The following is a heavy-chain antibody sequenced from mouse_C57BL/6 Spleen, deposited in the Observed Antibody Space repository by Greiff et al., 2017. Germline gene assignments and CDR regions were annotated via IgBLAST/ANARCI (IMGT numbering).Heavy chain of an antibody. CDR2: IDHSDSYT. Sequence: VKLQQPGAELVMPGASVKLSCKASGYTFTSYWMRWVKQRPGTGLEWIGEIDHSDSYTNYNQKFKGKSTLTVDKSSSTAYMQLSSLTSEVSAVYYCARLRDYGMSYGCAYGGQGTLVTVSA. V-gene: IGHV1-69*01. CDR1: GYTFTSYW. CDR3: ARLRDYGMSYGCAY. D-gene: IGHD1-1*01. J-gene: IGHJ3*01.